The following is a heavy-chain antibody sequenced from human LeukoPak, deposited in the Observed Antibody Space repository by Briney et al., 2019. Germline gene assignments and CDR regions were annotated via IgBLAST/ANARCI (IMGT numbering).Heavy chain of an antibody. CDR1: GGSISSSSYY. CDR3: ARWSGGNSVDY. CDR2: IYYSGST. V-gene: IGHV4-39*01. Sequence: SETLSLTCTVSGGSISSSSYYWGWIRQPPGKWLEWIGSIYYSGSTYYNPSLKSRVTISVDTSKNQFSLKLSSVTAADTAVYYCARWSGGNSVDYWGQGTLVTVSS. D-gene: IGHD4-23*01. J-gene: IGHJ4*02.